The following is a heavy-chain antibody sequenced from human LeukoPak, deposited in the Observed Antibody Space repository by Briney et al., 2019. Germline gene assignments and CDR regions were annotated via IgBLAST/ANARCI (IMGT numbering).Heavy chain of an antibody. J-gene: IGHJ4*02. CDR3: AREASSSSRGDFDY. D-gene: IGHD6-6*01. CDR1: GFTFSSCA. CDR2: ISNDGSKK. Sequence: GGSLRLSCAASGFTFSSCAMHWVRQAPGKGLEWVAIISNDGSKKYYADSVKGRFTISRDDSKNTLYLQMNSLRAEDTAVYYCAREASSSSRGDFDYWGQGTLVTVSS. V-gene: IGHV3-30-3*01.